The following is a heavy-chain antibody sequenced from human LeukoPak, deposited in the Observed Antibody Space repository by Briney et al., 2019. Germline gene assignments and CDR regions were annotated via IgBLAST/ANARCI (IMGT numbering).Heavy chain of an antibody. Sequence: SETLSLTCAVYGGSFSGYYWSWIRQPPGKGLEWIGEINHSGSTDYNPSLKSRVTISVDTSKNQFSLKLSSVTAADTAVYYCARLPPSNYYDSSGYYPYYYYYGMDVWGQGTTVTVSS. CDR2: INHSGST. V-gene: IGHV4-34*01. CDR1: GGSFSGYY. J-gene: IGHJ6*02. D-gene: IGHD3-22*01. CDR3: ARLPPSNYYDSSGYYPYYYYYGMDV.